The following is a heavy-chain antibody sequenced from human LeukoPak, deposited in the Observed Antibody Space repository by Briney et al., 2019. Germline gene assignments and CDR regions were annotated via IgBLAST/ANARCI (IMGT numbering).Heavy chain of an antibody. Sequence: KPSETLSLTCAVYGGSFSGYYWTWIRQTPGKGLEWIGEMNPSGSTNYNPSLKSRVIISVDTSKNQFSLELSSVTAADTAVYYCARGRQDVTMIVVVMTAVSYYLDVWGKGTTVTVS. CDR3: ARGRQDVTMIVVVMTAVSYYLDV. D-gene: IGHD3-22*01. CDR2: MNPSGST. J-gene: IGHJ6*03. V-gene: IGHV4-34*01. CDR1: GGSFSGYY.